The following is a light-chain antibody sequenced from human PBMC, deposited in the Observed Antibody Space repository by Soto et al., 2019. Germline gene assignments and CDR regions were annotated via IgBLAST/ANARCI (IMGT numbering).Light chain of an antibody. J-gene: IGLJ1*01. V-gene: IGLV1-44*01. CDR3: AAWDDSLNGYV. Sequence: QSVLTQPPSASATPGQRVTSCCSLSSSTIVSNTVIWYQPRPGTAPNLRIYSNSQRPSGVPDRFAGSKSGTSDFLAISGLQSEVEADYYCAAWDDSLNGYVSGTGTKVTV. CDR1: SSTIVSNT. CDR2: SNS.